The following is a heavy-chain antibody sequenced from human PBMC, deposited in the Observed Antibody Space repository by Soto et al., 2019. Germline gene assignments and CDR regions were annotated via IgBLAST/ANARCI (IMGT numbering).Heavy chain of an antibody. D-gene: IGHD1-1*01. V-gene: IGHV1-69*13. Sequence: ASVKVSCKTSGGTFRNNAISGVRQAPGQGLEWMGWILPIFGTPNYAQRFQGRVTITADDSATTAFMELRGLRPEDTAVYFCTWSDTRNVYNQDYYFDYWRQGTRVTVSS. CDR1: GGTFRNNA. CDR3: TWSDTRNVYNQDYYFDY. CDR2: ILPIFGTP. J-gene: IGHJ4*02.